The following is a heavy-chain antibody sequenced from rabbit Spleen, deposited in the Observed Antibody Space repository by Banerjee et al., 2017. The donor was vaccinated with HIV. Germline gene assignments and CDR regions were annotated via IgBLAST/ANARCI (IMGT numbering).Heavy chain of an antibody. CDR3: ARDGAGGSYFAL. J-gene: IGHJ4*01. CDR2: IYTGSSSSS. Sequence: QEHLVESGGGLVTPGGNLTLTCTASGFDLSNYYYMCWVRQAPGKGLEWIACIYTGSSSSSYYANWAKGRFTISKTSSTTVTLQMTSLTAADTATYFCARDGAGGSYFALWGPGTLVTVS. CDR1: GFDLSNYYY. D-gene: IGHD8-1*01. V-gene: IGHV1S45*01.